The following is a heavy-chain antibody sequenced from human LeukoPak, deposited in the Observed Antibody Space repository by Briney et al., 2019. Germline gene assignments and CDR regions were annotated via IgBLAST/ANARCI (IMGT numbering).Heavy chain of an antibody. CDR3: ARVPYSSSWPIDY. CDR1: GYTFSDYY. D-gene: IGHD6-13*01. CDR2: INPKSGGT. Sequence: ASVKVSCKASGYTFSDYYTHWVRQAPGQGLEWMGWINPKSGGTDYAQKFQGRVAMTRDTSISTAYMELSRLRSDDTAVYYCARVPYSSSWPIDYWGQGTLVTVSS. J-gene: IGHJ4*02. V-gene: IGHV1-2*02.